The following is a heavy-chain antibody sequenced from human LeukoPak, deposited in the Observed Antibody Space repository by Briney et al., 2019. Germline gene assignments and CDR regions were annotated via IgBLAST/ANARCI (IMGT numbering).Heavy chain of an antibody. Sequence: GRSLRLSCAASEFTFSNYAMYWVRQTPGKGLEWVAVISYDGSNKYYADSVKGRFIISRDNSKNTLYLQMNSLRGEDTAVYYCARERDSSSWPHYGMDVWGKGTTVTVSS. J-gene: IGHJ6*04. D-gene: IGHD6-13*01. CDR1: EFTFSNYA. CDR3: ARERDSSSWPHYGMDV. V-gene: IGHV3-30*04. CDR2: ISYDGSNK.